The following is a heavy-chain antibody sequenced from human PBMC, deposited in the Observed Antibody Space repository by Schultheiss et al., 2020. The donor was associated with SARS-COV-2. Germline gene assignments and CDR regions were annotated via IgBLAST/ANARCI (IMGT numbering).Heavy chain of an antibody. J-gene: IGHJ6*02. V-gene: IGHV4-61*08. CDR3: ARVYGGSGRLGAIHYYYGMDV. CDR2: IYYSGST. CDR1: GGSISSGGYY. D-gene: IGHD3-10*01. Sequence: SETLSLTCTVSGGSISSGGYYWSWIRQHPGKGLEWIGYIYYSGSTYYNPSLKSRVTISVDTSKNQFSLKLSSVTAADTAVYYCARVYGGSGRLGAIHYYYGMDVWGQGTTVTVSS.